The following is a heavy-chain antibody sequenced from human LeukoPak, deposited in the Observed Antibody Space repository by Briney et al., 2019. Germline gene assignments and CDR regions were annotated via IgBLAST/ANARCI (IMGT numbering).Heavy chain of an antibody. CDR3: AREGRDGYNSGHSIDY. D-gene: IGHD5-24*01. V-gene: IGHV1-8*01. CDR2: MNPNSGNT. Sequence: ASVQVSCQASGYTFTSYDINWVRQATGQGLEWMGWMNPNSGNTGYAQKSQGRVTMTRNTSISTAYMELSSLRSEDTAVYYCAREGRDGYNSGHSIDYWGQGTLVTVSS. J-gene: IGHJ4*02. CDR1: GYTFTSYD.